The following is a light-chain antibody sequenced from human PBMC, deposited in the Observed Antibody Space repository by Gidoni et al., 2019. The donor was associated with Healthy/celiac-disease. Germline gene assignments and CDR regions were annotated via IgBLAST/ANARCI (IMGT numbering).Light chain of an antibody. CDR1: SSNIGSIY. J-gene: IGLJ2*01. CDR2: ENN. Sequence: QSVLTQPPSVSAAPGQKVTISCSGSSSNIGSIYVSWYQQLPGTAPNLLIYENNKRPSGIPDRFSGSKSGTSATLGITGLQTGDEADYYCGTWDNSLSFVVFGGGTKLTVL. V-gene: IGLV1-51*02. CDR3: GTWDNSLSFVV.